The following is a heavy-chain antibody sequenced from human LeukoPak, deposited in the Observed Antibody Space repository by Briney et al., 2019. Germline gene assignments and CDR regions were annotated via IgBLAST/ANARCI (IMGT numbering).Heavy chain of an antibody. Sequence: GGSPRLSCAASGFTFSTSWMTWVRQAPGMGLEWVANIKQDGSAKFCVDSVKGRFTISRDNAKNSLYLQMNSLRAEDTAVYYCARDNGPSGYDAFDIWGQGTMVTVSS. V-gene: IGHV3-7*01. D-gene: IGHD5-12*01. CDR3: ARDNGPSGYDAFDI. CDR2: IKQDGSAK. CDR1: GFTFSTSW. J-gene: IGHJ3*02.